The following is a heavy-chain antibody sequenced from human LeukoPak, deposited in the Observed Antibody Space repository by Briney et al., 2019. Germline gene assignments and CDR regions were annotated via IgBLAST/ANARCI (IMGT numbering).Heavy chain of an antibody. Sequence: SETLSLTCTVSGFSISSSSYYWGWIPQPPGKGLEWIVSIYYSGSTYYNPSLKSRVTISVDTSKNEFSLKLSSVPAADTAVYYCARVIVVVPAGIYYMDVWGKGTTVTISS. V-gene: IGHV4-39*01. CDR3: ARVIVVVPAGIYYMDV. D-gene: IGHD2-2*01. CDR1: GFSISSSSYY. J-gene: IGHJ6*03. CDR2: IYYSGST.